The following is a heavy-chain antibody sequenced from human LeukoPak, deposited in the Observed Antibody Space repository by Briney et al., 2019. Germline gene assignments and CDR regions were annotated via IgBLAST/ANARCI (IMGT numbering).Heavy chain of an antibody. CDR2: IRFDGNNE. J-gene: IGHJ5*02. CDR1: GFTFSNYG. Sequence: PGGSLRLSCAASGFTFSNYGIHWVRQAPGKGLEWVAHIRFDGNNEYYGDSVKGRFTISRDNSKNILYLQMDSLRVEDTAVYFCAKGSTVTSSNWFDPWGQGTLVTVSS. CDR3: AKGSTVTSSNWFDP. V-gene: IGHV3-30*02. D-gene: IGHD4-17*01.